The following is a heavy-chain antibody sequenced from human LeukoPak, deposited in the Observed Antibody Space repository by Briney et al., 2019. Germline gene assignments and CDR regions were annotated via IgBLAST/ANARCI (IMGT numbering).Heavy chain of an antibody. Sequence: GGSLRLSCAASGFTFNNYAMSWVRQAPGRGLEWASTISSSDGNTYYADSVKGRFTISRDNSKTSLFLQMNSLRAEDTAVYYCAKGTYLGELSAADYWGQGTLVTVSS. D-gene: IGHD3-16*02. J-gene: IGHJ4*02. CDR3: AKGTYLGELSAADY. CDR2: ISSSDGNT. CDR1: GFTFNNYA. V-gene: IGHV3-23*01.